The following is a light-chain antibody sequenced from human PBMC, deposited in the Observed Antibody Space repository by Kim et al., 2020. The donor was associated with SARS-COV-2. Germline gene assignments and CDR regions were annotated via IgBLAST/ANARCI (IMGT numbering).Light chain of an antibody. CDR3: QQTHSFPLT. Sequence: SASVGDRVTFTGRASQEISSWLGWYQQKPGKAPKVLIYEASNLQSGVPSRFSGSGSGTNFTLTINSLQPEDFATYYCQQTHSFPLTFGGGPRWISN. CDR2: EAS. V-gene: IGKV1D-12*01. J-gene: IGKJ4*01. CDR1: QEISSW.